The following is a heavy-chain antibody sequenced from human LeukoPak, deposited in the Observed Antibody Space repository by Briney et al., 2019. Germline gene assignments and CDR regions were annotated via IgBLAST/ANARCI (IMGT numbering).Heavy chain of an antibody. V-gene: IGHV3-74*01. CDR3: ARVRSRYSYHDY. CDR1: GFTFGNYW. D-gene: IGHD5-18*01. Sequence: PGGSLRLSCAASGFTFGNYWMSWVRQAPGKGPEWVSRINSDGSSTSYADSVKGRFTISRDNAKNTLYLQMNSLRAEDTAVYYCARVRSRYSYHDYWGQGTLVTVSS. J-gene: IGHJ4*02. CDR2: INSDGSST.